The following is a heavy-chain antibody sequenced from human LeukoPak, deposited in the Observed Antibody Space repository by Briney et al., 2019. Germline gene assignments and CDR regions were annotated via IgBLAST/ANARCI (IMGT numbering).Heavy chain of an antibody. CDR2: ISYDGSNK. CDR1: GFTFSSYG. CDR3: ARGSYSSSWYSTNYYFDY. J-gene: IGHJ4*02. D-gene: IGHD6-13*01. V-gene: IGHV3-30*03. Sequence: GGSLRLSCAASGFTFSSYGMHWVRQAPGKGLEWVAVISYDGSNKYYADSVKGRFTISRDDAKNSLYLQMNSLRAGDTAVYYCARGSYSSSWYSTNYYFDYWGQGTLVTVSS.